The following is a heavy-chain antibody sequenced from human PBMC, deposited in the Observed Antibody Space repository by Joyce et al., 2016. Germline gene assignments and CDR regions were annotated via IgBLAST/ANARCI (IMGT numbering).Heavy chain of an antibody. CDR2: ISYEGSNK. J-gene: IGHJ4*02. Sequence: QVQLVESGGGVVQPGRSLRLSCAASGFTFSNYGMHWVRQAPGKGLEWVAVISYEGSNKYYVDSVKGRFTISRDKSKNTLYLQMNSLRPEDTAVDYCARALGWDSNSCHDYWGQGTLVTVSS. D-gene: IGHD6-13*01. CDR1: GFTFSNYG. V-gene: IGHV3-30*03. CDR3: ARALGWDSNSCHDY.